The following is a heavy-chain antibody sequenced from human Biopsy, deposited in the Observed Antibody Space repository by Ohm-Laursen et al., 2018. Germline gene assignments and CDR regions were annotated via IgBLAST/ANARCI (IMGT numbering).Heavy chain of an antibody. Sequence: SLTLSCAASGFSVSSYDMNWVRQPPGTGLEWISYISETSSHIYDADSVRGRFTVARDIAKNSLFLQLNSLRVEDTAVYYCARGSSRRAREGGMDVWGQGTTVTVSS. J-gene: IGHJ6*02. CDR2: ISETSSHI. CDR1: GFSVSSYD. D-gene: IGHD6-6*01. CDR3: ARGSSRRAREGGMDV. V-gene: IGHV3-21*01.